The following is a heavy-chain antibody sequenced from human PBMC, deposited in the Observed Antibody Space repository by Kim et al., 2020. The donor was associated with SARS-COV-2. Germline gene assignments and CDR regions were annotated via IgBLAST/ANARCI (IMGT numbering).Heavy chain of an antibody. V-gene: IGHV3-53*01. Sequence: GGSLRLSCAASGFTVSSNYMSWVRQAPGKGLEWVSVIYSGGSTYYADSVKGRFTISRDNSKNTLYLQMNSLRAEDTAVYYCARDPDYYDSSGYSHAGFGWGQGTLVTVSS. CDR2: IYSGGST. CDR3: ARDPDYYDSSGYSHAGFG. CDR1: GFTVSSNY. J-gene: IGHJ4*02. D-gene: IGHD3-22*01.